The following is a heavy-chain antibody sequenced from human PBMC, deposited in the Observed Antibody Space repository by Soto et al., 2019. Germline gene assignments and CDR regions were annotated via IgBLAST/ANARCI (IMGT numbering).Heavy chain of an antibody. D-gene: IGHD3-22*01. CDR2: MNPNSGNT. V-gene: IGHV1-8*02. CDR3: ARTYYYDSSGYYGSY. J-gene: IGHJ4*02. CDR1: GYNFNTFD. Sequence: ASVKVSCKASGYNFNTFDIYWVRQATGHGLEWMGWMNPNSGNTGYAQELRGRVTMTRNTSNTTAYMELTSLTSDDTGVYYCARTYYYDSSGYYGSYWGQGTLVTVSS.